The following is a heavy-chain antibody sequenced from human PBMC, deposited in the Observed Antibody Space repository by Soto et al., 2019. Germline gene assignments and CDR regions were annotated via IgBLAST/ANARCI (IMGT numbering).Heavy chain of an antibody. CDR3: ARGDPSWVYYSEH. J-gene: IGHJ1*01. V-gene: IGHV4-31*03. D-gene: IGHD6-13*01. Sequence: SETLSLTCTVSGGSITSGAYYWSWILHHPGKGLEWIGYIYYSGTTYYNPSLKSRVTISFDTSGNQFSLKLTSVTAADTAVCYCARGDPSWVYYSEHWGQGTMVSVSS. CDR2: IYYSGTT. CDR1: GGSITSGAYY.